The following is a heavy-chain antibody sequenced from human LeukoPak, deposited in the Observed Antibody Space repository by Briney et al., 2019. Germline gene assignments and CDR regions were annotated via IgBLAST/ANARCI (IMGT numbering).Heavy chain of an antibody. D-gene: IGHD3-22*01. CDR2: VCGSGGTT. CDR3: AKSDYYDTSGHPSSFEY. J-gene: IGHJ4*02. CDR1: GFPFSSYA. V-gene: IGHV3-23*01. Sequence: GGSPTLSCAASGFPFSSYAMSWVRQPPGKGLEWVSAVCGSGGTTYYADSVKGRFTISRDNSKNTLYLQMNSLRAEDTAVYYCAKSDYYDTSGHPSSFEYWGQGTLVTVSS.